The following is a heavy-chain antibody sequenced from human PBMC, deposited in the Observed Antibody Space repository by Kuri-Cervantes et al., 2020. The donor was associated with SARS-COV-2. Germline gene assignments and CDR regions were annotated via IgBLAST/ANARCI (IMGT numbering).Heavy chain of an antibody. CDR3: ARDGGLAASGKFDY. CDR1: GYTFTSYY. CDR2: INPKTGAT. V-gene: IGHV1-2*02. Sequence: ASVKVSCKASGYTFTSYYMYWVRQAPGQGPQWMGWINPKTGATKYAQIFQGRVTMTRDTPINTVYMELNSLRFDDTAVYFCARDGGLAASGKFDYWGQGTLVTVSS. J-gene: IGHJ4*02. D-gene: IGHD6-13*01.